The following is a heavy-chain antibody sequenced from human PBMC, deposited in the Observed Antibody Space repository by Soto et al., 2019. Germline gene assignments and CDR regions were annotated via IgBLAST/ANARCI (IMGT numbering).Heavy chain of an antibody. V-gene: IGHV3-33*01. CDR3: ARGMGLHSSDWFDP. CDR2: IWYDGSNK. J-gene: IGHJ5*02. D-gene: IGHD5-12*01. CDR1: GFTFSSYG. Sequence: QVQLVESGGGVVQPGRSLRLSCAASGFTFSSYGMHWVRQAPGKGLEWVAVIWYDGSNKYYADSVKGRFTISRDNSKNTLYLQMNSLRAEDTAVYYCARGMGLHSSDWFDPWGQGTLVTVSS.